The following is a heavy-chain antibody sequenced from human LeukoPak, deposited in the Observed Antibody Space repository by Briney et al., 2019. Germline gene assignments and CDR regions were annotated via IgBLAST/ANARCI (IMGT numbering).Heavy chain of an antibody. CDR2: IKSKTDGGTT. CDR3: TNYYDSSGYYYDY. CDR1: GFTFSNAW. V-gene: IGHV3-15*01. D-gene: IGHD3-22*01. J-gene: IGHJ4*02. Sequence: GGSLRLSCAASGFTFSNAWMSWVRQAPGKGLEWVGRIKSKTDGGTTDYAAPVKGRFTISRDDSKNTLYLQMNSLKTEDTTVYYCTNYYDSSGYYYDYWGQGTLVTVSS.